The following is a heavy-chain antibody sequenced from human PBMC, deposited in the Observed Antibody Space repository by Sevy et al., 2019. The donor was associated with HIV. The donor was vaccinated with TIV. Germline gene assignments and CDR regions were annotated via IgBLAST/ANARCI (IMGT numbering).Heavy chain of an antibody. CDR3: ARARGYTYLLIDH. J-gene: IGHJ4*02. CDR2: IYHGASI. D-gene: IGHD5-12*01. V-gene: IGHV4-30-4*01. CDR1: GDSITNGDYY. Sequence: SETLSLTCTVSGDSITNGDYYWNWIRQPPGKGLEWIGYIYHGASIFYTPSLKGRALISQETSKNQFSLKLNSVTTADTAVYFCARARGYTYLLIDHWGQRTLVTVSS.